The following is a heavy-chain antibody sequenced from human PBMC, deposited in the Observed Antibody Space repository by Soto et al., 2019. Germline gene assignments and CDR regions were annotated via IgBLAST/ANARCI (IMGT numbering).Heavy chain of an antibody. CDR2: IYYSGST. CDR3: ARQEGGVLLWFGELLSGSHYGMDV. J-gene: IGHJ6*02. D-gene: IGHD3-10*01. CDR1: DGSISSSSYY. Sequence: SETLSLSCTVSDGSISSSSYYWGWIRQPPGKGLEWIGSIYYSGSTYYNPSLKSRVTISVDTSKNQFSLKLSSVTAADTAVYYCARQEGGVLLWFGELLSGSHYGMDVWGQGTTVTVSS. V-gene: IGHV4-39*01.